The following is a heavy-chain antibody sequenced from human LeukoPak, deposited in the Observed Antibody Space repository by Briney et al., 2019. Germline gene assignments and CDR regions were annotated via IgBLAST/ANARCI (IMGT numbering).Heavy chain of an antibody. CDR2: ISSNGGST. CDR1: GFTFSSYA. J-gene: IGHJ6*03. D-gene: IGHD5-18*01. V-gene: IGHV3-64*01. CDR3: ARHVRGYSYGSYYYYYYYMDV. Sequence: GGSLRLSCAASGFTFSSYAMHWVRQAPGKGLEYVSAISSNGGSTYYANSVKGRFTISRDNSKNTLYLQMGSLRAEDMAVYYCARHVRGYSYGSYYYYYYYMDVWGKGTTVTVSS.